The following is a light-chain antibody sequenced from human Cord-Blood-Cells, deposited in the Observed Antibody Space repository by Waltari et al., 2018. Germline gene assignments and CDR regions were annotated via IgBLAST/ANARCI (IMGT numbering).Light chain of an antibody. CDR3: QQYCSSPWT. Sequence: EIVLTQSPGTLSLSPGQRATLPCRASQSVSSSYLDWYQQKPGQAPRLLIYGASSRATGIPDRFSGSGSGTDFTLTISRLEPEDFAVYYCQQYCSSPWTFGQGTKVEIK. CDR1: QSVSSSY. CDR2: GAS. V-gene: IGKV3-20*01. J-gene: IGKJ1*01.